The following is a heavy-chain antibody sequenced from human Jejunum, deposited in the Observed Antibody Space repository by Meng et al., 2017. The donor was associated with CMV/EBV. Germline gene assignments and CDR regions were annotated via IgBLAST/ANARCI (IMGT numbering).Heavy chain of an antibody. CDR2: ITTSGGGR. J-gene: IGHJ4*02. Sequence: AASGFTVSSYSMNWVRQAPGKRLEWVSAITTSGGGRYYAASVKGRFTISRDNAKNSLYLQMNSLRAEDTAVYYCARLYCSGGSCYNWGQGTLVTVSS. CDR1: GFTVSSYS. D-gene: IGHD2-15*01. V-gene: IGHV3-21*01. CDR3: ARLYCSGGSCYN.